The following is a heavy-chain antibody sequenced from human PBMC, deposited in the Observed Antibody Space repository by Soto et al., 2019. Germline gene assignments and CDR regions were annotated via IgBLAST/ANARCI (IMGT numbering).Heavy chain of an antibody. CDR1: GSTFGTIP. J-gene: IGHJ4*02. CDR3: ARGFIAAAGTRRPFDY. D-gene: IGHD6-13*01. V-gene: IGHV3-30-3*01. Sequence: QVQLVESGGGVARLGSPLGPPCPAPGSTFGTIPIPGSRRAPAKGRGWGAVISYDGSNKYYADSVKGRFTISRDNSKNTLYLQMNSLRAEDTAVYYCARGFIAAAGTRRPFDYWGQGTLVTVSS. CDR2: ISYDGSNK.